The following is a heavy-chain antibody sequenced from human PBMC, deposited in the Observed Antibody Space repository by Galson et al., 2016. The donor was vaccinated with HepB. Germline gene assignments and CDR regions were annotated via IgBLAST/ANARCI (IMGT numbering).Heavy chain of an antibody. Sequence: SLRLSCAASGFTFSSYAMNWVRQAPGKGLEWVSVISDSGDYIFYADSVKGRFTISRDNSKDTLYLQMNSLGAEDTATYFCAKAPPCRVPGCHMGRLDDWGQGALVTVSS. V-gene: IGHV3-23*01. D-gene: IGHD6-19*01. CDR3: AKAPPCRVPGCHMGRLDD. J-gene: IGHJ4*02. CDR1: GFTFSSYA. CDR2: ISDSGDYI.